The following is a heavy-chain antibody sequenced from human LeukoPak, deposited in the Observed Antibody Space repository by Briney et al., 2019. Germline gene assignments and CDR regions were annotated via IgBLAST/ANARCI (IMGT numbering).Heavy chain of an antibody. D-gene: IGHD6-19*01. CDR3: ARDRISGWYYYLDY. CDR1: GYTFTSYA. V-gene: IGHV1-3*01. CDR2: INAGNGNT. Sequence: ASVKVSCKASGYTFTSYAMHWVRQAPGQRLEWMGWINAGNGNTKYSQKLQGRVTITRDTSASTAYMELSSLRSEDTAVYYCARDRISGWYYYLDYWGQGTLVTVSS. J-gene: IGHJ4*02.